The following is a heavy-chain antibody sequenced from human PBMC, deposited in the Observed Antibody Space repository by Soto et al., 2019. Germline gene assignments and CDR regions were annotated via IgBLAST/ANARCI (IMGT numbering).Heavy chain of an antibody. CDR1: GFTFSTYW. Sequence: EVQLVESGGGLVQPGGSLRLSCAASGFTFSTYWMHWVRQAPGKGLVWVSRINSDGRSTDYADSVKGRFTISRDNAKNTLYLQMNSVRAADTAVYYCVRAVNPFDIWGKGTMVTVSS. CDR2: INSDGRST. CDR3: VRAVNPFDI. D-gene: IGHD4-17*01. J-gene: IGHJ3*02. V-gene: IGHV3-74*01.